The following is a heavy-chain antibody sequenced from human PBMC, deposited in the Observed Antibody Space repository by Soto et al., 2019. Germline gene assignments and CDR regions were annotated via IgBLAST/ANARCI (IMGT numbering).Heavy chain of an antibody. CDR1: GGSVSSGSYY. V-gene: IGHV4-61*01. Sequence: SETLSLTCTVSGGSVSSGSYYCRWIREPPGKGLEWIGYIYYSVSTNYNPSLKSRVTISVDTSKNKFSLKLSCVTAADTAVYYCARDPYGVDVWGQGTRVSVSS. CDR3: ARDPYGVDV. J-gene: IGHJ6*02. CDR2: IYYSVST.